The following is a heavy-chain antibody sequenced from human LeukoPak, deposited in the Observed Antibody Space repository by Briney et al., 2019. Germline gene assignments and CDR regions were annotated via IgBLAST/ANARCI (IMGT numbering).Heavy chain of an antibody. D-gene: IGHD6-13*01. V-gene: IGHV4-59*06. CDR2: IYYSGST. CDR1: GGSISSYY. J-gene: IGHJ4*02. CDR3: ARVSVYSSAAANFDY. Sequence: SSETLSLTCTVSGGSISSYYWSWIRQPPGKGLEWIGYIYYSGSTYYNPSLKSRVTISVDTSKNQFSLKLNSVTAADTAVYYCARVSVYSSAAANFDYWGQGTLVTVSS.